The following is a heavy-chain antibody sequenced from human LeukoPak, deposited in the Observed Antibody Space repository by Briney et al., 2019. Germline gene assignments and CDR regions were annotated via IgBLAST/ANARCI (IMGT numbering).Heavy chain of an antibody. CDR1: GGSFSGYY. CDR2: INHSGST. CDR3: ARAFGAYCTNGVCYHFDY. J-gene: IGHJ4*02. D-gene: IGHD2-8*01. V-gene: IGHV4-34*01. Sequence: SETLSLTCAVYGGSFSGYYWSWIRQPPGTELEWIGEINHSGSTNYNPSLKSRVTISVDTSKNQFSLKLSSVTAADTAVYYCARAFGAYCTNGVCYHFDYWGQGTLVTVSS.